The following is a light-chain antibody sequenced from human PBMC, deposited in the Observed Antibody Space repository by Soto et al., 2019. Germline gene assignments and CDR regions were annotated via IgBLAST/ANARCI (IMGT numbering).Light chain of an antibody. Sequence: DIQMTQSPSSLSVSIGDRVTITCRASQTISNYLNWYQQKSGKAPNVLISTASTLQSGVPPRFSGSASGADFTLTISSLQPEDFATYYCQQSYSPPWTFGQGTKVEIK. CDR2: TAS. V-gene: IGKV1-39*01. J-gene: IGKJ1*01. CDR3: QQSYSPPWT. CDR1: QTISNY.